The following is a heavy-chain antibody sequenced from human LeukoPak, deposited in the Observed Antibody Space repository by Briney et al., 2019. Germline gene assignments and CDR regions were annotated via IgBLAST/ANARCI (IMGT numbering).Heavy chain of an antibody. V-gene: IGHV3-74*01. Sequence: GGSLRLSCAASGFTFSSYWIHWVRHAPGKGLVWVSRINSDGSNTDYADSVKGRFTISRDNAKNTLYLQMNSLRAEDTAVYYCASPELTYSSSWYSHWGQGTLVTVSS. CDR3: ASPELTYSSSWYSH. CDR2: INSDGSNT. CDR1: GFTFSSYW. J-gene: IGHJ4*02. D-gene: IGHD6-13*01.